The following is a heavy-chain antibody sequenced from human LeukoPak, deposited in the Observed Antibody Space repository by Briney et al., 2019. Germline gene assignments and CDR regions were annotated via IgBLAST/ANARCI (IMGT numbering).Heavy chain of an antibody. V-gene: IGHV4-34*01. J-gene: IGHJ6*03. CDR1: GGSFSGYY. CDR3: ARVDYDSSGYYYYMDV. D-gene: IGHD3-22*01. CDR2: INHSGST. Sequence: PSETLSLTCAVYGGSFSGYYWSWIRQPPGKGLEWIGEINHSGSTNYNPSLKSRVTISVDTSKNQFSLKLSSVTAADTAVYYCARVDYDSSGYYYYMDVWGKGTTVTISS.